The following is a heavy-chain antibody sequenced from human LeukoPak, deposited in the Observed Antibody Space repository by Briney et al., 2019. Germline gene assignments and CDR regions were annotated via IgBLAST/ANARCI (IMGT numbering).Heavy chain of an antibody. CDR2: IFTDGSTT. V-gene: IGHV3-74*01. Sequence: GGSLRLSCVASEFNFFSFGVQWVRQAPGKGLVWVSRIFTDGSTTSYADSVKGRFTISRDNAKNTLYLQMNSLRAEDTAVYYCARELPREVTLDYWGQGTLVTVSP. CDR1: EFNFFSFG. J-gene: IGHJ4*01. D-gene: IGHD2-21*02. CDR3: ARELPREVTLDY.